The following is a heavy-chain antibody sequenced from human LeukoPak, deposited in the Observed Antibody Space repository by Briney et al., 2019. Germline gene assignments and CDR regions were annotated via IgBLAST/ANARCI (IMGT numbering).Heavy chain of an antibody. D-gene: IGHD6-6*01. V-gene: IGHV4-30-4*08. Sequence: SETLSLTCTVSGGSISSGDYYWSWIRKPPGKGLEWIGYIYYSGSTYYNPSLKSRITISVDTSKNQFSLKLSSVTAADTAVYYRARAGKGSIAVPFDPWGQGTLVTVSS. CDR1: GGSISSGDYY. J-gene: IGHJ5*02. CDR3: ARAGKGSIAVPFDP. CDR2: IYYSGST.